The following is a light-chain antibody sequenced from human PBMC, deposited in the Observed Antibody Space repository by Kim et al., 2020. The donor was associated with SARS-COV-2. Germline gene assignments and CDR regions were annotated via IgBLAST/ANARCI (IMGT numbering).Light chain of an antibody. CDR3: QQYNNWPRT. Sequence: EIVMTQSPATLSVSPGERATLSCRASQSVSSNLAWYQQKPGQAPRLLIYGASTRATGIPARFSGSGSGTEFTLTISSLQSEDFAVYYCQQYNNWPRTFVQRRKVDIK. CDR2: GAS. V-gene: IGKV3D-15*01. J-gene: IGKJ1*01. CDR1: QSVSSN.